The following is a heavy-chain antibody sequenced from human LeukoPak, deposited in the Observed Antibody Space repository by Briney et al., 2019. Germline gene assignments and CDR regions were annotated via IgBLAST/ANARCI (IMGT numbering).Heavy chain of an antibody. CDR2: ISSSSSYT. CDR3: ARAALYSSGWYYFDY. J-gene: IGHJ4*02. D-gene: IGHD6-19*01. Sequence: GGSLRLSCAASGFTFSDYYMSWIRQAPGKGLEWVSYISSSSSYTNYADSVKGRFTISRDNAKNSLYLQMNSLRAEDTAVYYCARAALYSSGWYYFDYWGQGTLVTVSS. CDR1: GFTFSDYY. V-gene: IGHV3-11*06.